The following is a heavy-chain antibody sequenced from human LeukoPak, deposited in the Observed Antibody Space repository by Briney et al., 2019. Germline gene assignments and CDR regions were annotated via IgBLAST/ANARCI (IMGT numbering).Heavy chain of an antibody. CDR2: INHSGST. V-gene: IGHV4-34*01. CDR1: GGSFSGYY. J-gene: IGHJ4*02. Sequence: SETLSLTCAGYGGSFSGYYLSWIRQPPGKGLEWIGEINHSGSTNYNPSLKSRVTISVDTSKNQFSLNLSSVTTADTAVYYCARSGVVDYGDYDYWGQGTLVTVSS. CDR3: ARSGVVDYGDYDY. D-gene: IGHD4-17*01.